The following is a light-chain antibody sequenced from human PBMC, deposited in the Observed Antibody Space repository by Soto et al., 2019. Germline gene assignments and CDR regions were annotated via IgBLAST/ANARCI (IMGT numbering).Light chain of an antibody. CDR1: HSNIGAGSG. V-gene: IGLV1-40*01. CDR3: QSFDSSVTGLI. CDR2: ANT. J-gene: IGLJ2*01. Sequence: QSVLTQPPSATGAPGQRVTISCTGNHSNIGAGSGVNWYQQFPDKAPKLLIYANTHRPSGVPDRFSGSPSATSASLAITGLQTQDEADYYCQSFDSSVTGLIFCGGTQLTVL.